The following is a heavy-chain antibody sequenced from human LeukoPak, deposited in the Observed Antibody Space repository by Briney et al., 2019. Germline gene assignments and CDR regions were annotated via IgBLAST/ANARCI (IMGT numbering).Heavy chain of an antibody. V-gene: IGHV1-2*02. J-gene: IGHJ4*02. CDR2: INPNSGGT. CDR3: ARGPLMTTVTTLTY. CDR1: GYTLTGYN. Sequence: ASVRVSCKASGYTLTGYNMQSVRQTPGQRLERMGWINPNSGGTNYAQKFQGRVTMTRDTSISTAYMELSRLRSDDTAVYYCARGPLMTTVTTLTYWGQGTLVTVSS. D-gene: IGHD4-17*01.